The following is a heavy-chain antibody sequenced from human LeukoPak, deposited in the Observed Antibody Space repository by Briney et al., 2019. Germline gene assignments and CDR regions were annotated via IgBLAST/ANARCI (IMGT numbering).Heavy chain of an antibody. D-gene: IGHD6-6*01. Sequence: SETLSLTCTVSGGSISSYYWSWIRQPPGKGLEWIGYIYYSGSTNYNPSLKSRVTISVDTSKNQFSLKLSSVTAADTAVYYCARGLIEYSSSFGDYWGQGTLVTVSS. CDR2: IYYSGST. V-gene: IGHV4-59*08. CDR1: GGSISSYY. CDR3: ARGLIEYSSSFGDY. J-gene: IGHJ4*02.